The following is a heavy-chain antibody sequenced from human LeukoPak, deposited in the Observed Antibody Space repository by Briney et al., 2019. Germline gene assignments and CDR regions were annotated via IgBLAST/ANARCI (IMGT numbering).Heavy chain of an antibody. D-gene: IGHD3-3*01. Sequence: WASVKVSCKASGYTFTSYAMNWVRQAPGQGLEWMGWINTNTGNPTYAQGFTGRFVFSLDTSVSTAYLQISSLKAEDTAVYYCARGTGDFWSGYYTDYYYYMDVWGKGTTVTISS. CDR2: INTNTGNP. V-gene: IGHV7-4-1*02. J-gene: IGHJ6*03. CDR3: ARGTGDFWSGYYTDYYYYMDV. CDR1: GYTFTSYA.